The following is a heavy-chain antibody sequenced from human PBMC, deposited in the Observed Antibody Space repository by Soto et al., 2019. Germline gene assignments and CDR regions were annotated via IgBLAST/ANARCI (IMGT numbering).Heavy chain of an antibody. V-gene: IGHV1-18*04. Sequence: ASVKVSCKASGYTFTSYGISWVRQAPGQGLEWMGWISAYNGNTNYAQKLQGRVTMTTDTSTSTAYMELRSLRSDDTAVYYCARDPPLGIVVVGYYYYYGMDLWGQGSSVTGSS. CDR1: GYTFTSYG. D-gene: IGHD2-21*01. J-gene: IGHJ6*02. CDR2: ISAYNGNT. CDR3: ARDPPLGIVVVGYYYYYGMDL.